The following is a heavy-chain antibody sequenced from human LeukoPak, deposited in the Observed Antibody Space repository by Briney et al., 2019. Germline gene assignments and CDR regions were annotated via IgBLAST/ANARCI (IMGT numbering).Heavy chain of an antibody. J-gene: IGHJ4*02. CDR3: ARGGATTGTGGHDY. CDR1: GYSISSGYY. Sequence: PSETLSLTCTVSGYSISSGYYWGWIRQPPGKGLEWIGSIYHNGSTYYNPSLKSRVTISVDTSKNQFSLQLNSVTAADTAVYYCARGGATTGTGGHDYWGQGTLVTVSS. D-gene: IGHD6-13*01. V-gene: IGHV4-38-2*02. CDR2: IYHNGST.